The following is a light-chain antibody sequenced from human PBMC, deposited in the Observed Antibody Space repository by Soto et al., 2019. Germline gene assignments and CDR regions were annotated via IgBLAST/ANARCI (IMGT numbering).Light chain of an antibody. CDR2: GAS. J-gene: IGKJ5*01. Sequence: EIVVTQSPPTVSVSPGERDTLSFRASQSVSSNLAWYQQKSGQAPRLLIYGASNRATGIPERFSGSGSGTDFTLNISRLEHQDSAMYYCQQYLISVTFGQGTRLEI. CDR3: QQYLISVT. CDR1: QSVSSN. V-gene: IGKV3-20*01.